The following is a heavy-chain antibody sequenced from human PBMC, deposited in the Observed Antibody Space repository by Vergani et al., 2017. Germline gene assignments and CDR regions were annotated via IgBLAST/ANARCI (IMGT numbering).Heavy chain of an antibody. CDR2: IYRTGRT. Sequence: QVQLQESAPGLLKPWEPLSLTSAVPGFSIDNANSWAGIRRPPGKGLEWIGSIYRTGRTHFKPSLKGRVTISVDTSNNHFSLRLNSLTAADTAVYYCARRSGIVYDIFSGTQYFFDFWGQGTLVTVSS. J-gene: IGHJ4*02. CDR1: GFSIDNANS. D-gene: IGHD3-9*01. CDR3: ARRSGIVYDIFSGTQYFFDF. V-gene: IGHV4-38-2*01.